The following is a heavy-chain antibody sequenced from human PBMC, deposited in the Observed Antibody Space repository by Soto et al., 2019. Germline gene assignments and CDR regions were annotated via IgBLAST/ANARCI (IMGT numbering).Heavy chain of an antibody. J-gene: IGHJ4*02. V-gene: IGHV1-69*18. CDR2: FIPIFGTI. CDR3: AVSPRADVGALDY. D-gene: IGHD1-26*01. Sequence: QVQLVQSGAEVKKPGSSVSVSCKSSGGTLSSFAINWVRQAPGQGLEWMGIFIPIFGTISYAQDFQGRDTFSADESKSTTYMELSSLTYKHTAISYCAVSPRADVGALDYWGQGALVNISS. CDR1: GGTLSSFA.